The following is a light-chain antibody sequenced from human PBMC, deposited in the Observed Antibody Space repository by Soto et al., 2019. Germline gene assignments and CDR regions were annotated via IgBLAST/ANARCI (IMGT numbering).Light chain of an antibody. V-gene: IGKV1-5*03. J-gene: IGKJ3*01. CDR2: KAS. CDR1: QSISSW. CDR3: QQYNSYSFT. Sequence: DIQMTQSPSTLSASVGDRVTITCRASQSISSWLAWYQQKAGKAPKLLIYKASSLESGVPSRFSGSGSGTDFTLTISSLQPDDFATYYCQQYNSYSFTFGPGTKVDIK.